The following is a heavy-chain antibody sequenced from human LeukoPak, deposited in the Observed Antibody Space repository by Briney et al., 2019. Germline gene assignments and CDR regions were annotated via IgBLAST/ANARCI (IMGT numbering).Heavy chain of an antibody. CDR2: IYYSGRT. CDR1: GGSISSYY. CDR3: ARVPTEYYSSRCLDF. Sequence: SETLSLTCAVSGGSISSYYWSWIRQPPGKGLEWIGDIYYSGRTNYKPSLKSRVTILVDTSKNQFSLRLSSVTAADTAVYYCARVPTEYYSSRCLDFWGQGALVTVSS. D-gene: IGHD6-13*01. J-gene: IGHJ4*02. V-gene: IGHV4-59*01.